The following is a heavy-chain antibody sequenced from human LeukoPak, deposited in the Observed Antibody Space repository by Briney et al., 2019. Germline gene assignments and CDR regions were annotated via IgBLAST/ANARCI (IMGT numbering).Heavy chain of an antibody. CDR2: ITSSSSYI. D-gene: IGHD1-26*01. CDR1: GFTFGSYN. J-gene: IGHJ6*03. Sequence: GGSLRLSCAASGFTFGSYNMNWVRQAPGKGLEWVSSITSSSSYIYYADSVKGRFTISRDNAKNSLYLQMDSLRVEDTAVYYCARDPYSGNYGAYYYYYMDVWGKGTTVTISS. V-gene: IGHV3-21*06. CDR3: ARDPYSGNYGAYYYYYMDV.